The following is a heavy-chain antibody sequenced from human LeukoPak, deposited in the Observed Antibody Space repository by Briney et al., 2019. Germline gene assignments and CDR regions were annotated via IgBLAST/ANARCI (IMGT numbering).Heavy chain of an antibody. J-gene: IGHJ4*02. CDR1: GGTFSSYA. D-gene: IGHD1-26*01. CDR3: ARDHRPDSGSYWGDFDY. V-gene: IGHV1-69*13. Sequence: GASVKVSCKASGGTFSSYAISWVRQAPGQGLEWMGGIIPIFGTANYAQKFQGRVTITADESTSTAYMELSSLRSEDTAVYYCARDHRPDSGSYWGDFDYWGQGTLVTVSS. CDR2: IIPIFGTA.